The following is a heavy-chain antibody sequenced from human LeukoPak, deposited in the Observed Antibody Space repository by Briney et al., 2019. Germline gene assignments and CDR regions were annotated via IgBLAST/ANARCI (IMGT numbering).Heavy chain of an antibody. V-gene: IGHV4-30-4*01. D-gene: IGHD3-9*01. CDR2: IYYSGST. Sequence: PSQTLSLTCTVSGGSISSGDYYWSWIRQPPGKGLEWIGYIYYSGSTYYNPSLKSRVTISVGTSKNQFSLKLSSVTAADTAVYYCAREGGVMDDILTGYTTYYFDYWGQGTLVTVSS. J-gene: IGHJ4*02. CDR3: AREGGVMDDILTGYTTYYFDY. CDR1: GGSISSGDYY.